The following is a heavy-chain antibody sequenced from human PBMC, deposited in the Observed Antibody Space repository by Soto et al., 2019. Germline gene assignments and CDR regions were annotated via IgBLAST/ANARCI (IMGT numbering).Heavy chain of an antibody. J-gene: IGHJ3*02. V-gene: IGHV3-21*01. Sequence: PGGSLRLSCAASGFTFSSYSMNWVRQAPGKGLEWVSSISSSSYIYYADSVKGRFTISRDNAKNSLYLQMNSLRAEDTAVYYCARVKSGDTPMVVGFVYAFDIWGKGTMVTVPS. D-gene: IGHD5-18*01. CDR3: ARVKSGDTPMVVGFVYAFDI. CDR2: ISSSSYI. CDR1: GFTFSSYS.